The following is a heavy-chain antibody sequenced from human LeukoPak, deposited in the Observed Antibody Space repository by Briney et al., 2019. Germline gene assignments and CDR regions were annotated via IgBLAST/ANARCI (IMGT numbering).Heavy chain of an antibody. J-gene: IGHJ4*02. V-gene: IGHV3-43*01. Sequence: PGGSLRLSCAASGFTFDDYTIHWVRQALGKGLEWVSLISWDGGSRHYADSVKGRFTISRDNSKNSLYLQMNSLRIEDTALYYCAKESDGGSFDIDYWGQGTLVTVSS. CDR1: GFTFDDYT. CDR3: AKESDGGSFDIDY. D-gene: IGHD1-26*01. CDR2: ISWDGGSR.